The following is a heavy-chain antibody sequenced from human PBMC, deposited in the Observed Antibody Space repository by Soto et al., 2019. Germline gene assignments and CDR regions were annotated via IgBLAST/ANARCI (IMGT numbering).Heavy chain of an antibody. CDR1: GYIFTSYC. V-gene: IGHV1-18*01. J-gene: IGHJ6*02. Sequence: ASVKVSCKASGYIFTSYCISWVRQAPGQGLEWMGWISAYNGNTNYAQKLQGRVTMTTDTSTSTAYMELRSLRSDDTAVYYCARDWEQWLAADYYYGMDVWGQGTTVTVSS. CDR2: ISAYNGNT. D-gene: IGHD6-19*01. CDR3: ARDWEQWLAADYYYGMDV.